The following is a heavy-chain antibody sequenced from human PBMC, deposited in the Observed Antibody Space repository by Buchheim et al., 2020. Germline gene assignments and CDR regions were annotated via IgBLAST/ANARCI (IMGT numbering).Heavy chain of an antibody. Sequence: QVQLQQWGAGLLKPSETLSLTCAVYGGSFSGYYWSWIRQPPGKGLEWIGEINHSGSTNYNPSLKSRVTISVDTSKKQFSLKLSSVTAADTAVYYCARGWGYCSSTSCYYDYWGQGTL. CDR3: ARGWGYCSSTSCYYDY. J-gene: IGHJ4*02. CDR1: GGSFSGYY. D-gene: IGHD2-2*01. V-gene: IGHV4-34*01. CDR2: INHSGST.